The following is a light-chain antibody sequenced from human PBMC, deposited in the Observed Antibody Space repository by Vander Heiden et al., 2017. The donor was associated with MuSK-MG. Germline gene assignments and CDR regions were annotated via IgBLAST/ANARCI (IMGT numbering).Light chain of an antibody. V-gene: IGKV1-17*01. CDR2: AVS. Sequence: IQMTQSPSSLSASIGDRVTITCRASQAIGNALGWYQQQPGKAPKRLIYAVSTLQNGVPSRFSGRVSGTEFTLTINSLQPEDFATYYCRQYNSYPLTFGGGTKVELK. CDR3: RQYNSYPLT. J-gene: IGKJ4*01. CDR1: QAIGNA.